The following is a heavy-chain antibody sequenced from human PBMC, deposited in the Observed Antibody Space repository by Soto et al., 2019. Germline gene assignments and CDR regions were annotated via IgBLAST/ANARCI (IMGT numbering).Heavy chain of an antibody. Sequence: QLVESGGGLVQPGGSLTLSCAGSGFAFSGSTIHWVRQASGKGLEWVGRIRSKANSFATAYAASVKGRFIISRDDSKTTAYLQMNSLRAEDSAVYFCAREYKILWFGRSERGKNWFGPWGQGTQVIVSS. CDR1: GFAFSGST. V-gene: IGHV3-73*02. CDR3: AREYKILWFGRSERGKNWFGP. J-gene: IGHJ5*02. CDR2: IRSKANSFAT. D-gene: IGHD3-10*01.